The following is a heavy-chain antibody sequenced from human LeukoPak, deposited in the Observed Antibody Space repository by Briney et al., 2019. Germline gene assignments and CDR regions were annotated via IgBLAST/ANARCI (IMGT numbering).Heavy chain of an antibody. Sequence: PGRSLRLSCAASGFTFDDYAMHWVRQTPGKGLEWVSGISWNSGSIGYADSVKGRFTISRDNSKNTLYLQMNSLRAEDTAVYYCAKDGPPFDYWGQGTLVTVSS. J-gene: IGHJ4*02. CDR2: ISWNSGSI. CDR3: AKDGPPFDY. CDR1: GFTFDDYA. V-gene: IGHV3-9*01.